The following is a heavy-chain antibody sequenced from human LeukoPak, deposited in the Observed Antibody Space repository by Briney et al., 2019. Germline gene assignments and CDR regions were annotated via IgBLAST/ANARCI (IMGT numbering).Heavy chain of an antibody. J-gene: IGHJ5*02. CDR3: ARAAEQWLTNWFDP. Sequence: ASVKVSCKASGYTFTAYYVHWVRQAPGQGLEWMGYMVPSSGVSHYSQKFQGRLTMTRDTSISTAYMELSRLRSDDTAVYYCARAAEQWLTNWFDPWGQGTLVTVSS. CDR1: GYTFTAYY. CDR2: MVPSSGVS. V-gene: IGHV1-2*02. D-gene: IGHD6-19*01.